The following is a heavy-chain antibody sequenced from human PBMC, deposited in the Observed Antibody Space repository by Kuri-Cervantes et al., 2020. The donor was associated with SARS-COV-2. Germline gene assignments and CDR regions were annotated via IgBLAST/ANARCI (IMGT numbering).Heavy chain of an antibody. J-gene: IGHJ4*02. CDR1: GFTFSSYG. CDR3: AKEGILEWLSFDY. D-gene: IGHD3-3*01. CDR2: IRYDGSNK. V-gene: IGHV3-30*02. Sequence: GESLKISCAASGFTFSSYGMHWVRQAPGKGLEWVAFIRYDGSNKYYADPVKGRFTISRDNSKNTLYLQMNSLRAEDTAVYYCAKEGILEWLSFDYWGQGTLVTVSS.